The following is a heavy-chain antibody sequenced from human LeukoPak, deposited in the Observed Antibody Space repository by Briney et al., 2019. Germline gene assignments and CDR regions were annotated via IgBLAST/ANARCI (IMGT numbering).Heavy chain of an antibody. D-gene: IGHD6-13*01. J-gene: IGHJ4*02. CDR3: ARDSHGYSSSWYSLGY. CDR2: ISSSSSYI. Sequence: AGGSLRLSCAASGFTFSSYSMNWVRQAPGKGLEWVSSISSSSSYIYYADSVKGRFTISRDNAKNSLYLQMNSLRAEDTAVYYCARDSHGYSSSWYSLGYWGQGTLVTVSS. V-gene: IGHV3-21*04. CDR1: GFTFSSYS.